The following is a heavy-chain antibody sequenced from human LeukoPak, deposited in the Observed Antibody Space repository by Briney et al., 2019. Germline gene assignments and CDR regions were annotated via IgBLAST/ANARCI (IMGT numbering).Heavy chain of an antibody. CDR1: GGSISSYY. Sequence: SETLSLTGTVSGGSISSYYWSWIRQPSGKGLEWIGRIYTSGSTNYNPSLKSRVTMSVDTSKNQFSLKLSSVTAADTAVSYCASSLGYSGHDLDYCGQGTLVTVSS. CDR2: IYTSGST. D-gene: IGHD5-12*01. CDR3: ASSLGYSGHDLDY. J-gene: IGHJ4*02. V-gene: IGHV4-4*07.